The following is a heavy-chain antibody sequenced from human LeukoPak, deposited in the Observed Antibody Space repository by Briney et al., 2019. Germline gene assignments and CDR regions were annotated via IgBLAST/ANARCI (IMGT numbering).Heavy chain of an antibody. V-gene: IGHV1-18*01. CDR1: GGTFSSYA. CDR2: ISAYNGNT. J-gene: IGHJ4*02. Sequence: ASVKVSCKASGGTFSSYAISWMRQAPGQGLEWMGWISAYNGNTNYAQKLQGRVTMTTDTSTSTAYMELRSLRSDDTAVYYCAREGSSSKWDYWGQGTLVTVSS. CDR3: AREGSSSKWDY. D-gene: IGHD6-6*01.